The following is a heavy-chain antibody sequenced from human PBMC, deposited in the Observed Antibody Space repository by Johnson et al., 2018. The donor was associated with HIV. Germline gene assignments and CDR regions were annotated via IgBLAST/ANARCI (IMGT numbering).Heavy chain of an antibody. Sequence: MQLVESGGGLVKPGGSLRLSCAASGFTFSDYYMSWIRQAPGKGLEWVSSISSHGGSTYYANSVKGRFTISRDNSKNTLYLQMGSLRAEDMAVYYCARVGEGGNKNAFDIWGQGTMVTVSS. CDR3: ARVGEGGNKNAFDI. CDR1: GFTFSDYY. J-gene: IGHJ3*02. D-gene: IGHD3-16*01. CDR2: ISSHGGST. V-gene: IGHV3-64*01.